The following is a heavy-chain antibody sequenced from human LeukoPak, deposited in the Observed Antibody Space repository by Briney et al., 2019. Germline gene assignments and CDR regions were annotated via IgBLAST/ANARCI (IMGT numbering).Heavy chain of an antibody. CDR1: GFAFSTYW. CDR2: IKQDGSER. V-gene: IGHV3-7*05. CDR3: ARDVGGSLDY. Sequence: PGGSLRLSCAASGFAFSTYWMAWVRQAPGKGLEWVANIKQDGSERNSVDSVKGRFTISRDNAKSTLFLQMSSLRAEDTAVYYCARDVGGSLDYWGQGTLVTVSS. J-gene: IGHJ4*02. D-gene: IGHD1-26*01.